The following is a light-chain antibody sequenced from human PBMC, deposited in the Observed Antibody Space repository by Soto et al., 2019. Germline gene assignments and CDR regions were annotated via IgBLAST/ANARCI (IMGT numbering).Light chain of an antibody. V-gene: IGKV3-20*01. CDR2: GAS. J-gene: IGKJ1*01. CDR3: QQYGSSGT. Sequence: EIVLTQSPGTLSLSLGERATLSYRASQRISSRSLAWYQQKPGQAPRLLIYGASNRATGIPDRFSGSGSGTDFTLTISRLEPEDFAVYYCQQYGSSGTFGQGTKVDIK. CDR1: QRISSRS.